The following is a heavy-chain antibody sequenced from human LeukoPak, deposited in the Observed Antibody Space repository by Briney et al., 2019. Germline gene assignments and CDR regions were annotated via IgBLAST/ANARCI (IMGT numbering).Heavy chain of an antibody. Sequence: GGSLRLSCAASRFTFSNYWMNWFRQAPGKGLECVANIKQDGSEKYYVDSVKGRFTISRDNAKNSLYLPMNTLRAEGTAVYYCARDTGSSSFYSSYYMDVWGKGTTVTVSS. V-gene: IGHV3-7*01. CDR3: ARDTGSSSFYSSYYMDV. CDR2: IKQDGSEK. CDR1: RFTFSNYW. D-gene: IGHD6-6*01. J-gene: IGHJ6*03.